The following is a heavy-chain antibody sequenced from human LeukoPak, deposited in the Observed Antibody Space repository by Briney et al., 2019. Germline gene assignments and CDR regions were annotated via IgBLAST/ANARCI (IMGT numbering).Heavy chain of an antibody. Sequence: GGSLRLFCAASGFTFSDYQMRWVRQAPGKGRVWVSSIKSDGSSTNYAYSVKGRFTISRDNARNTLYLQMNSLRAEDTAVYYCARETRFGVTIEYWGQATLVTASA. D-gene: IGHD3-3*01. CDR1: GFTFSDYQ. J-gene: IGHJ4*02. CDR2: IKSDGSST. V-gene: IGHV3-74*01. CDR3: ARETRFGVTIEY.